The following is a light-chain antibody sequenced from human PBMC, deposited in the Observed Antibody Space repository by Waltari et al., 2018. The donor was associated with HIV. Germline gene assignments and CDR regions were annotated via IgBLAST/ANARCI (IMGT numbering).Light chain of an antibody. CDR2: EVS. Sequence: QSALTQPASVSGSPGQSITISCTGTSSDVGRYKYVSWYQQHPGKAPKLIVYEVSNRPSGVSNHFSGSKSGNTASLTISGLQAEDEADYYCSSYTGSSTLWVFGGGTKLTVL. J-gene: IGLJ3*02. CDR1: SSDVGRYKY. CDR3: SSYTGSSTLWV. V-gene: IGLV2-14*01.